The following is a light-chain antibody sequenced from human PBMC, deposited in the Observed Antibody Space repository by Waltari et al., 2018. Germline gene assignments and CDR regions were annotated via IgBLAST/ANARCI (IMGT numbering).Light chain of an antibody. CDR2: GSA. CDR3: STIDSMLDAWV. J-gene: IGLJ3*02. CDR1: YNNVGTSA. Sequence: QSTVTQEASVFGTVGQKVTLSCSGDYNNVGTSAVGWHQQLSHGAPKTVMFGSAPPSGIPGRLSGSKSGTTATLTISGLQPEDEAVYFCSTIDSMLDAWVFGGGTKLTVL. V-gene: IGLV1-40*01.